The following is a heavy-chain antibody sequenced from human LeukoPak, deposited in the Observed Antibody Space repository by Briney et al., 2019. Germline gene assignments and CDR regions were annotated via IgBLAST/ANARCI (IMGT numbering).Heavy chain of an antibody. CDR3: ARVSLVRGAPDYYFDY. V-gene: IGHV4-4*07. D-gene: IGHD3-10*01. CDR1: GDSISNYY. CDR2: IYTSGST. J-gene: IGHJ4*02. Sequence: PSETLSLTCTVSGDSISNYYWSWIRQPAVKGLEWIGRIYTSGSTNYNPSLKSRVTMSVDTSKNQFSLKLSSVTAADTAVYYCARVSLVRGAPDYYFDYWGQGTLVTVSS.